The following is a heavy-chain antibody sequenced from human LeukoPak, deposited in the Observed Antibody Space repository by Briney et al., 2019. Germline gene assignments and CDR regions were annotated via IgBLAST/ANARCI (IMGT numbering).Heavy chain of an antibody. Sequence: PSETLSLTCTVSGGTISSSSYYWGWIRQPPGKGLEWIGSIYYHGNTYYNPSLRSRVVISADRSKNQFSLDLTSVTAADTAVYYCAIPFRGAARQDYWGQGILVTVSS. D-gene: IGHD6-6*01. CDR2: IYYHGNT. V-gene: IGHV4-39*01. J-gene: IGHJ4*02. CDR1: GGTISSSSYY. CDR3: AIPFRGAARQDY.